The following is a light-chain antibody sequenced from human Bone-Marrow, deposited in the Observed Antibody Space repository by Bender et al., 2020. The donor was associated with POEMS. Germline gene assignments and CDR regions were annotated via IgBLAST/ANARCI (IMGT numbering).Light chain of an antibody. V-gene: IGLV1-44*01. J-gene: IGLJ3*02. Sequence: QSVLTQSPSASGTPGQSVTISCSGSHSNVGSNTVNWYQHLPGSAPRLVVYSNYQRPSGVPARFSGSKSGTSASLAISDIQSEDEGDYYCSSWDDSLSGWVFGGGTKLTVL. CDR1: HSNVGSNT. CDR3: SSWDDSLSGWV. CDR2: SNY.